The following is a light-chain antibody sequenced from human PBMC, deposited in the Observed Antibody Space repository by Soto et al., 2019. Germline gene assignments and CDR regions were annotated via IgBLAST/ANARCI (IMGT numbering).Light chain of an antibody. Sequence: QYALTQPRSVSGSPGQSVTISCTGTSSDVGGYNYVSWYQQHLGKAPKLMIYDVSKRPSGVPDRFSGSKSGNTASLTISGLQAEDEADYYCCSYAGSYSHVVFGGGTKLTVL. CDR2: DVS. V-gene: IGLV2-11*01. CDR1: SSDVGGYNY. J-gene: IGLJ2*01. CDR3: CSYAGSYSHVV.